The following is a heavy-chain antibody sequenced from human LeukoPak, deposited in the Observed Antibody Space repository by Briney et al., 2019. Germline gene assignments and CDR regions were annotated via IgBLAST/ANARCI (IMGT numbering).Heavy chain of an antibody. CDR3: ARFNYGSAYAAGSAFDI. J-gene: IGHJ3*02. CDR2: IYPADSDT. D-gene: IGHD5-12*01. Sequence: GESLKISCKGSGYSFTSYWIGWVRQMPGKGLEWTGIIYPADSDTRYSPSFEGQVTIAADKSISTAYLQWSSLKASDTAMYYCARFNYGSAYAAGSAFDIWGQGTMVTVSS. CDR1: GYSFTSYW. V-gene: IGHV5-51*01.